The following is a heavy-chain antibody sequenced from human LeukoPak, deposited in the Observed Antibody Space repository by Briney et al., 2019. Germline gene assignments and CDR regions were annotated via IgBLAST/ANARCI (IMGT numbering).Heavy chain of an antibody. CDR1: GGSFSNYY. Sequence: PSETLSLTCAVSGGSFSNYYWSWIRQSPGKGLEWIGRIYTSGSTNYNPSLKSRVTISVDTSKNQFSLKLSSVTAADTAVYYCARDFWSGYLRPGAFDIWGQGTMVTVSS. J-gene: IGHJ3*02. D-gene: IGHD3-3*01. V-gene: IGHV4-4*08. CDR2: IYTSGST. CDR3: ARDFWSGYLRPGAFDI.